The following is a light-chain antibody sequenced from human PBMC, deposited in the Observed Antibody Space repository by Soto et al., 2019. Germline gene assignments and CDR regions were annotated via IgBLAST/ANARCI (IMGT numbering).Light chain of an antibody. V-gene: IGKV1-39*01. J-gene: IGKJ2*01. CDR2: AAS. CDR3: QQSFSFPVT. Sequence: DIQMTQSPSSLSASVGDRVTITCRANQTITRYLNWYQQKPGTAPKLRIYAASSLQEGVPSRFRGSGSGTDFTLTISNLQPEDFAAYSCQQSFSFPVTFGQGNKLEIK. CDR1: QTITRY.